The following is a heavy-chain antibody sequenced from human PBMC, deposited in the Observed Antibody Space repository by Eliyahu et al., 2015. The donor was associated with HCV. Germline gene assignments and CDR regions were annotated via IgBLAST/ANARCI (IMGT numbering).Heavy chain of an antibody. J-gene: IGHJ3*02. CDR1: GFTFSSYS. V-gene: IGHV3-48*01. CDR3: ASGRSGAFDI. CDR2: ISSSSSTI. D-gene: IGHD1-26*01. Sequence: ESGGGLVQPGGSLRLSCAASGFTFSSYSMNWVRQAPGKGLEWVSYISSSSSTIYYADSVKGRFTISRDNAKNSLYLQMNSLRAEDTAVYYCASGRSGAFDIWGQGTMVTVSS.